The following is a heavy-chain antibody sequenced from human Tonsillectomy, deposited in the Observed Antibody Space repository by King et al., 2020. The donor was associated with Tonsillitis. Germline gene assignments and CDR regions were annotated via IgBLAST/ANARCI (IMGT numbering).Heavy chain of an antibody. Sequence: VQLVESGGGLVQPGRSLRLSCAASGFTFDDYAMHWVRQAPGKGLEWVSGISWNSGSIGYADSVKGRFTISKDNAKNSLYLQMNSLRAEDTALYYCANDSGYSSGWYVNAFDIWGQGTMVTVSS. CDR2: ISWNSGSI. CDR1: GFTFDDYA. CDR3: ANDSGYSSGWYVNAFDI. J-gene: IGHJ3*02. D-gene: IGHD6-19*01. V-gene: IGHV3-9*01.